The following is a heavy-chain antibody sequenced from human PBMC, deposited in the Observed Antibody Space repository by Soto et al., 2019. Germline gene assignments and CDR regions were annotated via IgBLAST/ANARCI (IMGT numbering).Heavy chain of an antibody. CDR3: ARHNPPYDYVWGSYRYYFDY. CDR2: IYYSGST. Sequence: SETLFLTCTVSGGSISSSSYYWGWIRQPPGKGLEWIGSIYYSGSTYYNPSLKSRVTISVDTSKNQFSLKLSSVTAADTAVYYCARHNPPYDYVWGSYRYYFDYWGQGTLVTVSS. D-gene: IGHD3-16*02. V-gene: IGHV4-39*01. CDR1: GGSISSSSYY. J-gene: IGHJ4*02.